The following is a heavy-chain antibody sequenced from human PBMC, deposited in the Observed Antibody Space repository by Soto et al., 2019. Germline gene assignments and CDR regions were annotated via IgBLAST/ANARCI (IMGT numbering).Heavy chain of an antibody. Sequence: PSETLSLTCAVYGGSFSGYYWSWIRQPPGKGLEWIGEINHSGSTNYNPSLKSRVTISVDTSKNQVSLKLSSATAADTAVYYCARVSGIYYSGMDVWGQGTTVTVSS. V-gene: IGHV4-34*01. CDR3: ARVSGIYYSGMDV. D-gene: IGHD3-10*01. J-gene: IGHJ6*02. CDR1: GGSFSGYY. CDR2: INHSGST.